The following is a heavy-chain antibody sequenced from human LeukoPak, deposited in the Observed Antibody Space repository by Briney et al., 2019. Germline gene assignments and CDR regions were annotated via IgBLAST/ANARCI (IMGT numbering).Heavy chain of an antibody. J-gene: IGHJ5*02. CDR1: GGSISSDY. D-gene: IGHD2-2*01. Sequence: SETLSLTCTVSGGSISSDYWSWIRQPPGKGLEWIGYIYYTGSTNYNPSLKSRVTISVDTSRKQFSLNLSSVTAADTAVCYCARQRPHYCSSTSCSAYNWFDPWGQGTLVTVSS. CDR2: IYYTGST. V-gene: IGHV4-59*08. CDR3: ARQRPHYCSSTSCSAYNWFDP.